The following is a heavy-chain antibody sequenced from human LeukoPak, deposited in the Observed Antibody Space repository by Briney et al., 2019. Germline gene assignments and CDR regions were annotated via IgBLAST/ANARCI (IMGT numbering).Heavy chain of an antibody. Sequence: GGSLRLSCAASGFTLSYYVMHWVRQAPGKGLEWVAVISYDGSNEYYADSVKGRFTISRDNSKNTLYLQMNSLRADDTAVYYCAREATFWSGWGPRDTPTSYYYYMDVWGKGTTVTVSS. V-gene: IGHV3-30*04. CDR2: ISYDGSNE. CDR1: GFTLSYYV. J-gene: IGHJ6*03. D-gene: IGHD3-3*01. CDR3: AREATFWSGWGPRDTPTSYYYYMDV.